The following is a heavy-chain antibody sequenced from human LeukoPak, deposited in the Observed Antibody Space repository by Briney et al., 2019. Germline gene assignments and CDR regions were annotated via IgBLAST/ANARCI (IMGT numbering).Heavy chain of an antibody. CDR1: GFTFDDYA. Sequence: GGSLRLSCAASGFTFDDYAMHWVRQAPGKGLEWVSGISWNGGNIGYADSVKGRFTISRDNAKNSLYLQMNSLRAEDTAVYYCASGYSYGLDYWGQGTLVTVSS. V-gene: IGHV3-9*01. D-gene: IGHD5-18*01. CDR3: ASGYSYGLDY. J-gene: IGHJ4*02. CDR2: ISWNGGNI.